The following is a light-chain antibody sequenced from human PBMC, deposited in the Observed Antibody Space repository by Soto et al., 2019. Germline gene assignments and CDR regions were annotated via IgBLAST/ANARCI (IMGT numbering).Light chain of an antibody. CDR2: GAS. V-gene: IGKV3-15*01. Sequence: EIVITQSPATLSFSPGDRATLSCRASQSVSSNLAWYQQKPGQAPRLLIYGASTRATGIPARFSGSGSGTEFTLTISSLQSEDFAVYYCQQYNNWPTAFGQGTKVEIK. CDR1: QSVSSN. CDR3: QQYNNWPTA. J-gene: IGKJ1*01.